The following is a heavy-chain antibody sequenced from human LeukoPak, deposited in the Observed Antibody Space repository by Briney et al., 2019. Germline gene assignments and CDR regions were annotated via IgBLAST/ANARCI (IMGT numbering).Heavy chain of an antibody. CDR1: GFTVSSNY. CDR3: AKDGSYMHCKTSCSGPYYFDY. V-gene: IGHV3-23*01. CDR2: ISGSGGST. Sequence: PGGSLRLSCAASGFTVSSNYMSWVRQAPGKGLEWVSAISGSGGSTYYADSVKGRFTISRDNSKNTLYLQMNSLRAEDTAVYYCAKDGSYMHCKTSCSGPYYFDYWGQGTLVTVSS. J-gene: IGHJ4*02. D-gene: IGHD2-2*01.